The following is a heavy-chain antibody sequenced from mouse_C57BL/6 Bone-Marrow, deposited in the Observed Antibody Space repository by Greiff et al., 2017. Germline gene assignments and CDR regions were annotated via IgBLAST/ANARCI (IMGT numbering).Heavy chain of an antibody. V-gene: IGHV1-59*01. J-gene: IGHJ2*01. D-gene: IGHD1-1*01. CDR1: GYTFTSYW. CDR3: ARSPYYYGSSGYFDY. Sequence: VKLQQPGAELVRPGTSVKLSCKASGYTFTSYWMHWVKQRPGQGLEWIGVIDPSDSYTNYNQKFKGKATLTVDASSSTAYMQLSSLTSEDSAVYYCARSPYYYGSSGYFDYWGKGTTLTVSS. CDR2: IDPSDSYT.